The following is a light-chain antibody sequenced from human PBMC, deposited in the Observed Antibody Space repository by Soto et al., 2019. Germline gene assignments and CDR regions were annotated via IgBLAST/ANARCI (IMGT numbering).Light chain of an antibody. Sequence: QSALTQPRSVSGSPGQSVTISFTGTNSDIGNYNYVSWYQQHPGKAPKVMIYDVTKRPSGVPDRFSGSTSGNTASLTISGLQAEDEADYYCCSYPVSHTWVFGGGTKVTVL. CDR3: CSYPVSHTWV. CDR1: NSDIGNYNY. V-gene: IGLV2-11*01. J-gene: IGLJ3*02. CDR2: DVT.